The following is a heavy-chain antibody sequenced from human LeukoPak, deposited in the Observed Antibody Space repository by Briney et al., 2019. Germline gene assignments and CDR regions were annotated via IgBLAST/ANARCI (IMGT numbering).Heavy chain of an antibody. V-gene: IGHV3-53*01. CDR2: IDSGGST. CDR3: ARTVHYAFDI. Sequence: GGSLRLSCAASGFTFSSYSMSWVRQAPGRGLEWVSLIDSGGSTYYGDSVKGRFTISRDNSKNTLYLQMNSLRADDTAVYYCARTVHYAFDIWGQGTMVTVSS. D-gene: IGHD4-17*01. J-gene: IGHJ3*02. CDR1: GFTFSSYS.